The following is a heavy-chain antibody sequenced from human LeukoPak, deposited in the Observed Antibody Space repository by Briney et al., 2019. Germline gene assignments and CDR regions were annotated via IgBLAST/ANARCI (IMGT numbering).Heavy chain of an antibody. CDR1: GYTFTSYA. V-gene: IGHV7-4-1*02. Sequence: GPVKVSCKTSGYTFTSYAMNWVRQAPGQGLEWMGWISTNTGNPTYAQGFTGRFVLSLDTSVSTAYLQISSLKAEDTAVYYCARATYSSGWYFDYWGQGTLVTVSS. D-gene: IGHD6-19*01. CDR3: ARATYSSGWYFDY. CDR2: ISTNTGNP. J-gene: IGHJ4*02.